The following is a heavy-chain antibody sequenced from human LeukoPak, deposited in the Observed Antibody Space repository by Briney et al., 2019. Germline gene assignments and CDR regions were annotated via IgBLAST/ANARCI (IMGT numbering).Heavy chain of an antibody. J-gene: IGHJ4*02. Sequence: EASVKVSCKASGYTFTGYYMHWVRQAPGQGLEWMGWINPNSGGTNYAQKFQGRVTMTRDTSISTAYMELGRLRSDDTAVYYCARGVAVAGTSLSYWGQGTLVTVSS. CDR1: GYTFTGYY. V-gene: IGHV1-2*02. D-gene: IGHD6-19*01. CDR3: ARGVAVAGTSLSY. CDR2: INPNSGGT.